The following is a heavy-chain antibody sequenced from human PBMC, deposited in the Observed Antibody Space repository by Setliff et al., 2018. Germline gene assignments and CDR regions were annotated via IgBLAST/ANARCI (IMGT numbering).Heavy chain of an antibody. Sequence: GGSLRLSCVGSGFTFSDYWMSWVRQAPGKGLEWVAIIKQDGSETVYADSVKGRLTISRDNAKNSLYLQMDSLRVEDTAVYYCAKDPPWSPDYYFDYWGQGTLVTVSS. D-gene: IGHD3-3*01. CDR3: AKDPPWSPDYYFDY. CDR2: IKQDGSET. CDR1: GFTFSDYW. V-gene: IGHV3-7*03. J-gene: IGHJ4*02.